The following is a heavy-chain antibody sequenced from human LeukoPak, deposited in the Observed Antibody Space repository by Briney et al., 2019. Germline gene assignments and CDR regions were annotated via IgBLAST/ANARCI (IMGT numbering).Heavy chain of an antibody. CDR1: GFTFSSHW. V-gene: IGHV3-7*01. D-gene: IGHD2-15*01. CDR3: ARAMVAASFDY. CDR2: IKKDGSEK. J-gene: IGHJ4*02. Sequence: GGSLRLSCAASGFTFSSHWMSWVRQAPGKGLEWVANIKKDGSEKYYVDSVKGRFTISRDNAKNSLYLQMNSLRAEDTAVYYCARAMVAASFDYWGQGTLVTVSS.